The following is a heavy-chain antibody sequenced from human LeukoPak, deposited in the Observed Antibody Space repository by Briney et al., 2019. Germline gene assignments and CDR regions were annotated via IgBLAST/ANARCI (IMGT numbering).Heavy chain of an antibody. V-gene: IGHV4-59*08. CDR3: MRRDTGWNYSDY. CDR2: IYYKGNT. J-gene: IGHJ4*02. Sequence: PSETLSLTCGVSGGSIYSHDWVWIRQPPGKGLEWIGDIYYKGNTNYNPSLKSRVTISLDTSKNHLSLTLTSVVAADTAIYYCMRRDTGWNYSDYWGQGILVTVSS. CDR1: GGSIYSHD. D-gene: IGHD6-19*01.